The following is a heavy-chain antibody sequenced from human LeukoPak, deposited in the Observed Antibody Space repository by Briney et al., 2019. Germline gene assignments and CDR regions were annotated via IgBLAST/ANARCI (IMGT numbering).Heavy chain of an antibody. J-gene: IGHJ4*02. Sequence: GQSLRLSCTASAFTFGDYTMSWVRQAPGKGLEWVSSISSRGDTIDYADSVKGRFTISRDNSNLYLQMSSLKAEDTAVYYCAREWNSRNRFDYWGQGTPVTVSP. V-gene: IGHV3-23*01. CDR1: AFTFGDYT. D-gene: IGHD1-14*01. CDR2: ISSRGDTI. CDR3: AREWNSRNRFDY.